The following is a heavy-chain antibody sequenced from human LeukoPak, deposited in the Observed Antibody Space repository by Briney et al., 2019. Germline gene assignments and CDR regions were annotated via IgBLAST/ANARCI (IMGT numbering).Heavy chain of an antibody. CDR1: GYTFINYG. Sequence: ASVTVSCTASGYTFINYGISWVRQAPGQGLEWMGWINAYNSDTNYAQKLQGRVTMTTDTSTSTAYMELRSLRSDDSAVYYCARDGSGTWNDYWGQGTLVTVSS. CDR3: ARDGSGTWNDY. D-gene: IGHD3-10*01. CDR2: INAYNSDT. J-gene: IGHJ4*02. V-gene: IGHV1-18*01.